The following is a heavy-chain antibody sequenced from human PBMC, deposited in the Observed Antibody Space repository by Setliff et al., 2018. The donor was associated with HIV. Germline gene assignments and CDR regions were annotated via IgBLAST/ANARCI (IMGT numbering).Heavy chain of an antibody. V-gene: IGHV1-69*10. Sequence: SVKVSCKASGGTFSRYAISWVRQAPGQGLEWMGGIIPILGIANYAQKFQGRVTITADKSTSTAYMDLSSLRSEDTAVYYCARGSSGYYPNWYLDLWGRGTLVNVSS. CDR1: GGTFSRYA. CDR2: IIPILGIA. D-gene: IGHD3-22*01. J-gene: IGHJ2*01. CDR3: ARGSSGYYPNWYLDL.